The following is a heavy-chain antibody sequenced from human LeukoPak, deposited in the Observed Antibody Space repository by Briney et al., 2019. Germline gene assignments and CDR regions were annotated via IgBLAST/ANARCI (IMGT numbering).Heavy chain of an antibody. CDR3: ARAKTGFDY. CDR2: IYYSGST. J-gene: IGHJ4*02. CDR1: GGSISSYY. Sequence: SETLSLTCTVSGGSISSYYWSWIRQPPGKGLEWIGYIYYSGSTNYNPSLKSRVIISVDTSKNQFSLKLSSVTAADTAVYYCARAKTGFDYWGQGTLVTVSS. D-gene: IGHD1-14*01. V-gene: IGHV4-59*01.